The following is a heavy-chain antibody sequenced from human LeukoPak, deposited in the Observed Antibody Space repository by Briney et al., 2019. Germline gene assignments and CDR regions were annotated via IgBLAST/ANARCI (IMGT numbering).Heavy chain of an antibody. CDR2: IYYSGST. CDR1: GGSISSYY. CDR3: ARGPRYSYGLDY. D-gene: IGHD5-18*01. Sequence: PSETLSLTCTVSGGSISSYYWSWIRQPPGKGLEWIGYIYYSGSTNYSPSLKSRVTISVDTSKNQFSLKLSSVTAADTAVYYCARGPRYSYGLDYWGQGTLVTVSS. J-gene: IGHJ4*02. V-gene: IGHV4-59*12.